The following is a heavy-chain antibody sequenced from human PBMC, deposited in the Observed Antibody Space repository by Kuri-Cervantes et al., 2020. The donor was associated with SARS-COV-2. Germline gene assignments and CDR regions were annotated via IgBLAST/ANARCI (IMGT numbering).Heavy chain of an antibody. D-gene: IGHD2-2*01. Sequence: GGSLRLSCAASGFTFSSYSMNWVRQAPGKGLEWVANIKQDGSEKYYVDSVKGRFTISRDNAKNSLYLQMNSLRAEDTAVYYCAREGAISGAFDIWGQGTMVTVSS. V-gene: IGHV3-7*01. J-gene: IGHJ3*02. CDR2: IKQDGSEK. CDR1: GFTFSSYS. CDR3: AREGAISGAFDI.